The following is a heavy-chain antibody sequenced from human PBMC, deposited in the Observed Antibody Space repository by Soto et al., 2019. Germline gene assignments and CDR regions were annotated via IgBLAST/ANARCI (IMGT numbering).Heavy chain of an antibody. CDR1: GGTFSSYA. CDR2: IIPIFGTA. Sequence: VKVSCKASGGTFSSYAISWVRQAPGQGLEWMGGIIPIFGTANYAQKFQGRVTITADESTSTAYMELSSLRSEDTAVYYCARGYYGSGSNGIDVCDQGTTVTVSS. CDR3: ARGYYGSGSNGIDV. J-gene: IGHJ6*02. D-gene: IGHD3-10*01. V-gene: IGHV1-69*01.